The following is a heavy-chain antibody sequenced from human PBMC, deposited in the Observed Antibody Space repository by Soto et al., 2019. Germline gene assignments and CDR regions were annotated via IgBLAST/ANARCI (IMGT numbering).Heavy chain of an antibody. J-gene: IGHJ5*02. Sequence: SETLSLTCTVSGGSISSGDYYWSWIRQPPGKGLEWIGYIYYSGSTYYNPSLKSRVTISVDTSKNQFSLKLSSVTAADTAVYYCASERPDGARLDPWGQGTLVTVSS. CDR1: GGSISSGDYY. V-gene: IGHV4-30-4*01. D-gene: IGHD6-6*01. CDR3: ASERPDGARLDP. CDR2: IYYSGST.